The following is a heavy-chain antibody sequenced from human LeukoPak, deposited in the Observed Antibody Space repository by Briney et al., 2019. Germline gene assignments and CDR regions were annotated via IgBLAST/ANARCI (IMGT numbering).Heavy chain of an antibody. D-gene: IGHD3-10*01. CDR2: INPNSGGT. CDR3: ARVGTGSGSYYDLWFDP. V-gene: IGHV1-2*02. CDR1: GYTFTGYY. Sequence: GASVKVSCKASGYTFTGYYMHWVRQAPGQGLEWMGWINPNSGGTNYAQKFQGRVTMTRDTSISTAYMELSRLRSDDTAVYYCARVGTGSGSYYDLWFDPWGQGTLVTVSS. J-gene: IGHJ5*02.